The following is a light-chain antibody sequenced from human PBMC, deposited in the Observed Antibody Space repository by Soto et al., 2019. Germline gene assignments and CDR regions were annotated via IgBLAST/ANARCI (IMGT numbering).Light chain of an antibody. CDR1: QGLVYSDGNIY. CDR2: MIS. J-gene: IGKJ1*01. V-gene: IGKV2-30*01. CDR3: MQGTHWPWT. Sequence: DVVMTQSPLSLPVTLGQSASISCKSTQGLVYSDGNIYLNWFHQRPGQSPRRLIYMISKRDSGVXDXFSGSGSGTDFTLTISRVEAEDVGVYYCMQGTHWPWTFGQGTKVEMK.